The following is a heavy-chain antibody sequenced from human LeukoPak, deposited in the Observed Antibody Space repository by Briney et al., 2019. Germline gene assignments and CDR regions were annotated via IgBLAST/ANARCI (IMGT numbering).Heavy chain of an antibody. CDR2: IIPIFGTA. J-gene: IGHJ4*02. CDR3: ARETWDLYYFDY. V-gene: IGHV1-69*13. CDR1: GGTFSSYA. D-gene: IGHD1-26*01. Sequence: GASVKVSCKASGGTFSSYAISWVRQAPGQGLEWMGGIIPIFGTANYAQKFQGRVTITADESTSTAYMELSSLRSEDTAVYYCARETWDLYYFDYWGQGTLVTVSS.